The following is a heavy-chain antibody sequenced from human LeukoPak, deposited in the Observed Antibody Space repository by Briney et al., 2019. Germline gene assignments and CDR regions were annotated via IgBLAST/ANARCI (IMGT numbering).Heavy chain of an antibody. CDR1: GGSISSYY. J-gene: IGHJ4*02. Sequence: PSETLSLTCTVSGGSISSYYWSWIRQPPGKGLEWIGYIYYSGSTNYNPSLKSRVTISVDTSKNHFSLTLSSVTAADTAVYYCARVGGGSYYRHFDYWGQGILVTVSS. V-gene: IGHV4-59*01. D-gene: IGHD1-26*01. CDR2: IYYSGST. CDR3: ARVGGGSYYRHFDY.